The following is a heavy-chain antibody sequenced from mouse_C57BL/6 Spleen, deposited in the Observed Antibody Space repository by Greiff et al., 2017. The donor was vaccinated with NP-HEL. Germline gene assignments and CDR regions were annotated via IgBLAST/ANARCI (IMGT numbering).Heavy chain of an antibody. J-gene: IGHJ1*03. CDR3: ARDYGYDWYFDV. Sequence: VQLKQSGPELVKPGASVKISCKASGYTFTDYYMNWVKQSHGKSLEWIGDINPNNGGTSYNQKFKGKATLTVDKSSSTAYMELRSLTSEDSAVYYCARDYGYDWYFDVWGTGTTVTVSS. CDR1: GYTFTDYY. D-gene: IGHD2-2*01. V-gene: IGHV1-26*01. CDR2: INPNNGGT.